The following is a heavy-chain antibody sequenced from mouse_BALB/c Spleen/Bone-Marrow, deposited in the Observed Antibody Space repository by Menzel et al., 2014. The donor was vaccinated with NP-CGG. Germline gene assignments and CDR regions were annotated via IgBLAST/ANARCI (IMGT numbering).Heavy chain of an antibody. V-gene: IGHV1-87*01. J-gene: IGHJ1*01. CDR2: IYPGDGDT. D-gene: IGHD1-1*01. CDR1: GYTFTSYW. CDR3: ARRYGSSYCWYFDV. Sequence: VQRVESGAELARPGASVKLSCKASGYTFTSYWMQWVKQRPGQGLEWIGAIYPGDGDTRYTQKFKGKATLTADKSSSTAYMQLSSLASEDSAVCYCARRYGSSYCWYFDVWGAGTTVTVSS.